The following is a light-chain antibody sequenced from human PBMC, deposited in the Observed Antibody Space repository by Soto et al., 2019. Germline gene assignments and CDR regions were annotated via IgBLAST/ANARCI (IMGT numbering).Light chain of an antibody. CDR2: WAS. Sequence: DIVMTQSPDSLAVSLGESATIHCKSSQSILYSANNKNYMAWYQQKVGQPPRLIHTWASTRVSGVPDRFSGGGSGADFTLTIDTLQAEDVAVYYCQQFYTSPPTFXGGTKVDIK. J-gene: IGKJ4*01. CDR3: QQFYTSPPT. CDR1: QSILYSANNKNY. V-gene: IGKV4-1*01.